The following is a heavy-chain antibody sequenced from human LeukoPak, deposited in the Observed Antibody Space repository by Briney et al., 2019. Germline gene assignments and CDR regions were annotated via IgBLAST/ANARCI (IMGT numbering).Heavy chain of an antibody. D-gene: IGHD3-3*01. V-gene: IGHV3-30*02. CDR2: IRYDGSDK. CDR1: GVSFNKYG. Sequence: GESLTLSCATSGVSFNKYGMHWVRQAPGKGLEWVAYIRYDGSDKHYGDSVKGRFTISRDDSKNTLYLQMSRLRAEDTAVYYCAKDWDYNFWSNYDHWGQGILVTVSS. J-gene: IGHJ4*02. CDR3: AKDWDYNFWSNYDH.